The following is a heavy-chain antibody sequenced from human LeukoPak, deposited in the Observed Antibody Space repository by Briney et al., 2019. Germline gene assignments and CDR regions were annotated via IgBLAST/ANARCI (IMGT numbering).Heavy chain of an antibody. D-gene: IGHD1-14*01. CDR3: ARGVEPLAANTLAY. Sequence: GGSLRLSCAASGFTVITNDMTWVRQAPGKGLEWFSVLYSDGNTKYADSVQGRFTISRDNSKNTLYLEMNSLSPDDTAVYYCARGVEPLAANTLAYWGQGTLVTVS. J-gene: IGHJ4*02. CDR1: GFTVITND. CDR2: LYSDGNT. V-gene: IGHV3-53*01.